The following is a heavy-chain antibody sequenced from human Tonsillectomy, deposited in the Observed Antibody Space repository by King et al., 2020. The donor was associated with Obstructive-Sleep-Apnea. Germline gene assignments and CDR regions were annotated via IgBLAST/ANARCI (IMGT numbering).Heavy chain of an antibody. J-gene: IGHJ4*02. V-gene: IGHV4-59*01. CDR2: ISYSGST. CDR3: AREGSTWYGDQAVDY. D-gene: IGHD6-13*01. CDR1: GGSISSYF. Sequence: MQLQESGPGLVKPSETLSLTCTVSGGSISSYFWSWIRQPPGKGLEWIGYISYSGSTNYNPSLKSRVTISIDTSKNQFSLRLSSVTAADTAVYFCAREGSTWYGDQAVDYWGQGTLVTVSS.